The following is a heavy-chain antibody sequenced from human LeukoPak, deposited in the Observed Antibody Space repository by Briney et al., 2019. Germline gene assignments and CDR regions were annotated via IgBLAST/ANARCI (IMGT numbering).Heavy chain of an antibody. CDR2: MSTGRSYI. J-gene: IGHJ6*03. D-gene: IGHD2-2*01. Sequence: GGSLRLSCAASGFTLSSFSMNWVRQAPGRGLERVSSMSTGRSYINFEDSVKGRFAISRDNAQNSLYLQMTSLRAEDTAVYYCARSEGYCSSASCDAYYYYMDVWGKGTTVTVSS. CDR3: ARSEGYCSSASCDAYYYYMDV. V-gene: IGHV3-21*01. CDR1: GFTLSSFS.